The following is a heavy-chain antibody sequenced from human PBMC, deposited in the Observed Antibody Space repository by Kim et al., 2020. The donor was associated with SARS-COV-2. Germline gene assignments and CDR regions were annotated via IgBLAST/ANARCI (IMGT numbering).Heavy chain of an antibody. V-gene: IGHV3-11*04. CDR1: GFTFSDYY. D-gene: IGHD6-19*01. CDR3: ARGRVAGFYPYFDF. Sequence: GSLRLSCAASGFTFSDYYMSWIRQAPGKGLEWLSFISGGPTNIYYADSVKGRFTISRDDAKNSLYLHMTSLRADDTAVYYCARGRVAGFYPYFDFWGQG. J-gene: IGHJ5*01. CDR2: ISGGPTNI.